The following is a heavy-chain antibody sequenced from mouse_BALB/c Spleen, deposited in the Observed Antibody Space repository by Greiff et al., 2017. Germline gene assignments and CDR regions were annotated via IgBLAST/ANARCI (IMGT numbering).Heavy chain of an antibody. CDR1: GFTFSSYG. CDR2: INSNGGST. J-gene: IGHJ2*01. D-gene: IGHD2-14*01. V-gene: IGHV5-6-3*01. Sequence: EVKLQESGGGLVQPGGSLKLSCAASGFTFSSYGMSWVRQTPDKRLELVATINSNGGSTYYPDSVKGRFTISRDNAKNTLYLQMSSLKSEDTAMYYCARGGYDVLFDYWGQGTTLTVSS. CDR3: ARGGYDVLFDY.